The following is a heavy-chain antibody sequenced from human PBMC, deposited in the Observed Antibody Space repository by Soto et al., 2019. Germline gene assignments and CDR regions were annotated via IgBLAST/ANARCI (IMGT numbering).Heavy chain of an antibody. V-gene: IGHV4-4*02. CDR3: ARDGDYGDYEVII. J-gene: IGHJ4*02. Sequence: SETLSLTCAVSGGSISSSNWWSWVRQPPGKGLEWIGEIYHSGSTNYNPSLKSRVTIAVDKSKNQFSLKLSSVTAADTAVYYCARDGDYGDYEVIICGQGTLVTVSS. D-gene: IGHD4-17*01. CDR1: GGSISSSNW. CDR2: IYHSGST.